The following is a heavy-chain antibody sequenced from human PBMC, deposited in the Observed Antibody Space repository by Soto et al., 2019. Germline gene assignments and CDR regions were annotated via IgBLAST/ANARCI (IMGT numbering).Heavy chain of an antibody. V-gene: IGHV4-30-2*01. Sequence: TSETLSLTCAVSGGSISSGGYPWSWIRQPPGKGLEWIGYIYHSGSTYYNPSLKSRITISVDRSKNQFSLKLSSVTAADTAVYYCPSTQYGGNSSGGFDIWGQGTMVTVSS. CDR1: GGSISSGGYP. CDR2: IYHSGST. D-gene: IGHD2-21*02. CDR3: PSTQYGGNSSGGFDI. J-gene: IGHJ3*02.